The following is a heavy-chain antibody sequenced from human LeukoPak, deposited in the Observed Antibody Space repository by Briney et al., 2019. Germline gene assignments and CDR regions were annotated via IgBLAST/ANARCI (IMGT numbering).Heavy chain of an antibody. CDR1: GGSISSNY. D-gene: IGHD3-10*01. CDR2: ISYSGST. V-gene: IGHV4-59*12. CDR3: ARGSYYGSGSHGYYFDY. Sequence: PSETLSLTCTVSGGSISSNYWSWIRQPPGKGLEWIGYISYSGSTNYNPSLKSRVTISVDTSKNQFSLKLSSVTAADTAVYYCARGSYYGSGSHGYYFDYWGQGTLVTVSS. J-gene: IGHJ4*02.